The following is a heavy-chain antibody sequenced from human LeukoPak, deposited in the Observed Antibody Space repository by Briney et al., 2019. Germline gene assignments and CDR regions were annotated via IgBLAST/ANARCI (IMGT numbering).Heavy chain of an antibody. V-gene: IGHV3-30*18. Sequence: GGSLRLSCAASGFTFSSYGMHWVRQAPGKGLEWVAVISYDGSNKYYADSVKGRFTISRDNSKNTLYLQTNSLRAEDTAVYYCAKDQYCSSTSCYVRFLDYWGQGTLVTVSS. CDR3: AKDQYCSSTSCYVRFLDY. J-gene: IGHJ4*02. D-gene: IGHD2-2*01. CDR1: GFTFSSYG. CDR2: ISYDGSNK.